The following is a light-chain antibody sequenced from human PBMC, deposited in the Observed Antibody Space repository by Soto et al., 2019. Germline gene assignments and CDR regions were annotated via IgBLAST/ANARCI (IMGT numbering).Light chain of an antibody. CDR2: GAS. Sequence: EIVLTQSPGTLSLSPGERATLSCRASQSVSSSYLAWYQQKPGQAPRLLIYGASNRATGTPARFSGSGTGPEFTLTISSLQSEDFAVYYCQQYNIWPRAFGKGTKVDIK. V-gene: IGKV3D-15*01. CDR3: QQYNIWPRA. J-gene: IGKJ1*01. CDR1: QSVSSSY.